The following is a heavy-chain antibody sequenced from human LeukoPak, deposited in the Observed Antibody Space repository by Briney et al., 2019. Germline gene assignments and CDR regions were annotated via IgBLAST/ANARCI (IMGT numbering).Heavy chain of an antibody. V-gene: IGHV3-23*01. J-gene: IGHJ4*02. CDR1: GFTFSSYA. CDR2: ISGSGGST. CDR3: AKVKGATTRYYFDY. Sequence: GGSLRLSCAASGFTFSSYAMSWVRQAPGKGLEWVSAISGSGGSTYYADSVKGRFTISRDNAKNSLYLQMNSLRAEDTALYYCAKVKGATTRYYFDYWGQGTLVTVSS. D-gene: IGHD1-14*01.